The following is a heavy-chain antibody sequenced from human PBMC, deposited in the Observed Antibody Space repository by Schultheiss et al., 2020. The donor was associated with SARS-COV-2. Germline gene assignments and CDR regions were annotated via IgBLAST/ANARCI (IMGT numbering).Heavy chain of an antibody. D-gene: IGHD3-22*01. V-gene: IGHV3-30*18. CDR1: GFTFSSYG. Sequence: GESLKISCAASGFTFSSYGMHWVRQAPGKGLEWVAVISYDGSNKYYADSVKGRFTISRDNSKNTLYLQMNSLRAEDTAVYYCAKGRTTMIVVAPFDYWGQGTLVTVSS. J-gene: IGHJ4*02. CDR2: ISYDGSNK. CDR3: AKGRTTMIVVAPFDY.